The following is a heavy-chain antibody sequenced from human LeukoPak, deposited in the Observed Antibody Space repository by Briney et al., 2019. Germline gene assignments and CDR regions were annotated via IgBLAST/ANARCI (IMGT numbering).Heavy chain of an antibody. V-gene: IGHV3-9*01. Sequence: PGRSLRPSCAASEFTFDDYAMHWVRQAPGKGLEWVSGISWNSGSIGYADSVKGRFTISRDNAKNSLYLQMNSLRAEDTALYYCAKDYCSSTSCYQGNWFDPWGQGTLVTVSS. J-gene: IGHJ5*02. CDR1: EFTFDDYA. D-gene: IGHD2-2*01. CDR2: ISWNSGSI. CDR3: AKDYCSSTSCYQGNWFDP.